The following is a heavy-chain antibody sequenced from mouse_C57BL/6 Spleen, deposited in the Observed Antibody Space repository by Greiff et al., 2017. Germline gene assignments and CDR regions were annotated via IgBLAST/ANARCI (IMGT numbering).Heavy chain of an antibody. V-gene: IGHV2-9-1*01. J-gene: IGHJ1*03. CDR1: GFSLTSYA. D-gene: IGHD2-5*01. Sequence: VKLMESGPGLVAPSQSLSITCTVSGFSLTSYAISWVRQPPGKGLEWLGVIWTGGGTNYNSALKSRLSISKDNSKSQVFLKMNSLQTDDTARYYCARSLYYSNSWYFDVWGTGTTVTVSS. CDR3: ARSLYYSNSWYFDV. CDR2: IWTGGGT.